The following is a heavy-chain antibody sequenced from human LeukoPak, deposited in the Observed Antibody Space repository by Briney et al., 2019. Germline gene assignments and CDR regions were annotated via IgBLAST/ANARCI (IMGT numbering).Heavy chain of an antibody. D-gene: IGHD3-10*01. CDR2: INPSGGST. V-gene: IGHV1-46*01. CDR3: ARGGSLNPFDV. CDR1: GGTFISYA. J-gene: IGHJ3*01. Sequence: ASVKVSCKASGGTFISYAISWVRQAPGQGLEWMGIINPSGGSTSYAQKFEGRVTMTRDTSTSTVYMELNSLISEDTAVFYCARGGSLNPFDVWGQGTMLTVSS.